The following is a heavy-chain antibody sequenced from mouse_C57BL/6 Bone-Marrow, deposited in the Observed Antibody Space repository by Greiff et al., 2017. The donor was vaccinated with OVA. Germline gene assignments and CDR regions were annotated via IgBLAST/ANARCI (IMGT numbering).Heavy chain of an antibody. V-gene: IGHV1-69*01. D-gene: IGHD1-1*01. J-gene: IGHJ2*01. Sequence: QVQLQQPGAELVMPGASVKLSCKASGYTFTSYWMHWVKQRPGQGLEWIGEIDPSDSYTNYNQKFKGKSTLTVDKSSSTAYMQLSILTSEDSAVYYCARSYYGRSYWGQGTTLTVSS. CDR2: IDPSDSYT. CDR1: GYTFTSYW. CDR3: ARSYYGRSY.